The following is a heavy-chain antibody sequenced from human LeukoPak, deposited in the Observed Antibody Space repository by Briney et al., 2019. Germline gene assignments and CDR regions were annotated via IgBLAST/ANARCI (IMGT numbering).Heavy chain of an antibody. J-gene: IGHJ4*02. D-gene: IGHD1-26*01. CDR1: GGSISSYC. V-gene: IGHV4-59*01. CDR3: ARKGSGTYSPFDY. CDR2: LYYSGSA. Sequence: SETLSLTCTVSGGSISSYCWSWIRQPPGKGLEWIGYLYYSGSAKYNPSLKSRVTISVDTSENHFSLKLSSVTAADTAVYYCARKGSGTYSPFDYWGPGTLVTVSS.